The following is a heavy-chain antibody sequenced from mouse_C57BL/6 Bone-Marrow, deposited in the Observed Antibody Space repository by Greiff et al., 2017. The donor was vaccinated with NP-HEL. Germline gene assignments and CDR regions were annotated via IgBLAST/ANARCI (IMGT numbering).Heavy chain of an antibody. V-gene: IGHV5-16*01. CDR1: GFTFSDYY. Sequence: EVQLVESEGGLVQPGSSMKLSCTASGFTFSDYYMAWVRQVPEKGLEWVANINYDGSSTYYLDSLKSRFIISRDNAKNILYLQMSSLKSEDTATYYCAREGGLRRRTYAMDSWGQGTSVTVSS. J-gene: IGHJ4*01. D-gene: IGHD2-4*01. CDR3: AREGGLRRRTYAMDS. CDR2: INYDGSST.